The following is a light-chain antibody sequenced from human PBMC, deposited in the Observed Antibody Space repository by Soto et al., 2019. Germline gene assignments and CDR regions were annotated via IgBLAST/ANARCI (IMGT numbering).Light chain of an antibody. Sequence: QSVLTQPPSVSGAPGQRVTISCTGSSSNIGAGYDVHWYQQLPGTAPKLLIHGNSNRPSGVPDRVSGSKSGTSASLAITGLQAEDEADDYCQSYDSSLRVSVFGGGTQLTVL. CDR2: GNS. CDR3: QSYDSSLRVSV. CDR1: SSNIGAGYD. V-gene: IGLV1-40*01. J-gene: IGLJ2*01.